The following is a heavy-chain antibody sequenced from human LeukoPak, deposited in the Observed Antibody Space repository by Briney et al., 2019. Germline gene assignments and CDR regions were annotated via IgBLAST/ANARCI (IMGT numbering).Heavy chain of an antibody. CDR3: VRVKDGYNDAYDI. Sequence: ASVKVSCKASGFTFTNYNLHWVRQAPGQRLEWMGIINPSGGSTNYAQNFQGRVTMTRDTSTSTVYMELSSLRSEDTAVYYCVRVKDGYNDAYDIWGQGTMVTVSS. CDR1: GFTFTNYN. D-gene: IGHD5-24*01. J-gene: IGHJ3*02. V-gene: IGHV1-46*01. CDR2: INPSGGST.